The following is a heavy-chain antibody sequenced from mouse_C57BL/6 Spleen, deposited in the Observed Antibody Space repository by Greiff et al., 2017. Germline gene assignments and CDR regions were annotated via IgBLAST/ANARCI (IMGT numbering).Heavy chain of an antibody. CDR2: IYPGSGNT. CDR1: GYTFTDYY. CDR3: ARAYYGNLFAY. Sequence: QVQLQQSGAELVRPGASVKLSCKASGYTFTDYYINWVKQRPGQGLEWIARIYPGSGNTYYNEKFKGKATLTAEKSSSTAYMQLSSLTSEDSAVYFCARAYYGNLFAYWGQGTLVTVSA. V-gene: IGHV1-76*01. D-gene: IGHD2-10*01. J-gene: IGHJ3*01.